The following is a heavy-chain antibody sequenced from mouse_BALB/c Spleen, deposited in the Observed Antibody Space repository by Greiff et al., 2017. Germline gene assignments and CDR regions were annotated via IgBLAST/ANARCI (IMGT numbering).Heavy chain of an antibody. J-gene: IGHJ2*01. CDR3: TRTSPYDGYFFDD. Sequence: VQLQQSGTVLARPGASVKMSCKASGYTFTSYWMHWVKQRPGQGLEWIGAIYPGNSDTSYNQKFKGKAKLTAVTSTSTAYMELSSLTNEDSAVYYCTRTSPYDGYFFDDWGQGTTLTVSA. CDR2: IYPGNSDT. V-gene: IGHV1-5*01. CDR1: GYTFTSYW. D-gene: IGHD2-3*01.